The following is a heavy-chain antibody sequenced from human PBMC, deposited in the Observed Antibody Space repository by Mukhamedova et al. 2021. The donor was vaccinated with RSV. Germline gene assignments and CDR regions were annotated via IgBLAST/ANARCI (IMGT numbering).Heavy chain of an antibody. CDR2: ISWNSGSI. Sequence: WGGLEWVSGISWNSGSIGYADSVKGRFTISRDNAKNSLYLQMNSLRAEDTALYYCALGHSSSWYGGLGYYYYGMDVWGQGTTVTVS. D-gene: IGHD6-13*01. J-gene: IGHJ6*02. V-gene: IGHV3-9*01. CDR3: ALGHSSSWYGGLGYYYYGMDV.